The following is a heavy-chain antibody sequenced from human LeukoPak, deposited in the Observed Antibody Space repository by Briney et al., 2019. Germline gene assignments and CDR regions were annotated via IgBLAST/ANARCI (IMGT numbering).Heavy chain of an antibody. CDR1: GYTFTDYY. D-gene: IGHD1-1*01. CDR2: INPNSGGT. Sequence: ASVKVSCKASGYTFTDYYMHWVRQAPEQGLEWMGWINPNSGGTNYAQKFQGRVTMTRDTSISTAYMELSRLRSDDTAVYYCARRTTGTTTDPWGQGTLVTVSS. CDR3: ARRTTGTTTDP. J-gene: IGHJ5*02. V-gene: IGHV1-2*02.